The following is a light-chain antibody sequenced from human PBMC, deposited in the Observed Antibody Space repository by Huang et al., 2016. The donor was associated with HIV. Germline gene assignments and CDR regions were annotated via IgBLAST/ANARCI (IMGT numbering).Light chain of an antibody. CDR3: QQFYSTPIT. J-gene: IGKJ5*01. Sequence: DIVMTQSPDSLAVSLGERATINCKSSQSLLYRSNNKNYLAWYQQKPGQPPKLLIYCASTRESGVPDRFSGSWSGTDFTLTISSLQAEDVAVYHCQQFYSTPITFGQGTRLEIK. CDR1: QSLLYRSNNKNY. CDR2: CAS. V-gene: IGKV4-1*01.